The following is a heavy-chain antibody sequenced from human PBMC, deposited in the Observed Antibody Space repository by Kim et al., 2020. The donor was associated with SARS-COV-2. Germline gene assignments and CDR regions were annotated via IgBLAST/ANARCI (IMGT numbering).Heavy chain of an antibody. V-gene: IGHV4-59*10. J-gene: IGHJ5*02. CDR3: ARSISDP. Sequence: NDTPSLKRRVTMSVDTSKNQLSLKLSSVTAADKAVYYCARSISDPWGQGTLVTVSS.